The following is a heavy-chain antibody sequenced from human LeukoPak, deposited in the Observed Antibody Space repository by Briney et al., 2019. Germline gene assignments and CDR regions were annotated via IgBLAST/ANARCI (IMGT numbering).Heavy chain of an antibody. Sequence: GGSLRLSCAASGFTFSSYAMSWVRQAPGKGLEWVSAISGSGGSTYYADSVKGRFTISRDNSKNTLYLQMNSLRAEDTAVYYCAKGQVPAAPYYYYGMDVWGQGSTVTVSS. CDR3: AKGQVPAAPYYYYGMDV. J-gene: IGHJ6*02. CDR1: GFTFSSYA. CDR2: ISGSGGST. V-gene: IGHV3-23*01. D-gene: IGHD2-2*01.